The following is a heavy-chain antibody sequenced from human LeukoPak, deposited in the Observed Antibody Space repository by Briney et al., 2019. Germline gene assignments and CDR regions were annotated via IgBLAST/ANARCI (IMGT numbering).Heavy chain of an antibody. Sequence: PGGSLRLSCAASGFTFSSYRMNWVRHAPGKGLVWVSRIASDGSSTTYADSVKGRFSISRDNAKNTLYLQMNSLRVEDTAVYYCARGRPHGNDYWGQGTLVTVSS. CDR3: ARGRPHGNDY. V-gene: IGHV3-74*01. D-gene: IGHD4-23*01. J-gene: IGHJ4*02. CDR1: GFTFSSYR. CDR2: IASDGSST.